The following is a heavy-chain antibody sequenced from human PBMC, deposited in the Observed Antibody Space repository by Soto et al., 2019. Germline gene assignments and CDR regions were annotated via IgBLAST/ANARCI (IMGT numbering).Heavy chain of an antibody. CDR3: ARAADYGDYPRWFDP. Sequence: QVQLQESGPGLVKPSETLSLTCTVSGGSISSYYWSWIRQPPGKGLEWIGYIYYSGSTNYNPSLTRPITRXXDXSXNQFSLKLSSVTAADTAVYYCARAADYGDYPRWFDPWGQGTLVTVSS. CDR1: GGSISSYY. CDR2: IYYSGST. D-gene: IGHD4-17*01. J-gene: IGHJ5*02. V-gene: IGHV4-59*01.